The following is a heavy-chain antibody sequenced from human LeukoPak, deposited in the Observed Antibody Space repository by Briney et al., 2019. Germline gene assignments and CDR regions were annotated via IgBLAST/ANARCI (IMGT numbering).Heavy chain of an antibody. CDR3: ARGGIAARRNFYYYYYMDV. CDR1: GYTFTDYY. D-gene: IGHD6-6*01. Sequence: ASVKVSCKASGYTFTDYYIHWVRQAPGQGLEWMGWISPNSGGTNYAQKFQGRVTMTRDTSISTAYMELSRLRSDDTAVYYCARGGIAARRNFYYYYYMDVWGKGTTVTVSS. J-gene: IGHJ6*03. V-gene: IGHV1-2*02. CDR2: ISPNSGGT.